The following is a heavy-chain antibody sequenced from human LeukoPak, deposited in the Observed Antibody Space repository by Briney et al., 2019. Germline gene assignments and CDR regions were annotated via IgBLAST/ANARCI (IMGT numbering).Heavy chain of an antibody. Sequence: ASVKASCKASGYTFTSYGISWVRQAPGQGLEWMGWISAYNGNTNYAQKLQGRVTMTTDTSTSTAYMELRSLRSDDTAVYYCARVRVATNIGDYWGQGTLVTVSS. J-gene: IGHJ4*02. D-gene: IGHD5-12*01. V-gene: IGHV1-18*01. CDR1: GYTFTSYG. CDR2: ISAYNGNT. CDR3: ARVRVATNIGDY.